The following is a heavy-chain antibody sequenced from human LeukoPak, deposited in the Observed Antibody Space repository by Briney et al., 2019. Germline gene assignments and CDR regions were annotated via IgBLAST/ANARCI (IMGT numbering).Heavy chain of an antibody. CDR2: ISRSSTTI. Sequence: GGSLRLSCAASGFTFSSYSMNWVRQAPGKGLEWLSYISRSSTTIYYADSVKGRFTISRDNAKNSVYLQMNSLRAEDTAVYYCARPSVRGVIYGMDVWGQGTTVTVSS. CDR3: ARPSVRGVIYGMDV. V-gene: IGHV3-48*04. J-gene: IGHJ6*02. CDR1: GFTFSSYS. D-gene: IGHD3-10*01.